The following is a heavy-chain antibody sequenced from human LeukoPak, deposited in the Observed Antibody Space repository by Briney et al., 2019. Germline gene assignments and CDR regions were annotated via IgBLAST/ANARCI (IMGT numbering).Heavy chain of an antibody. J-gene: IGHJ4*02. CDR2: INSDGSST. V-gene: IGHV3-74*01. CDR1: GFTFSSYW. Sequence: GGSLRLSCAASGFTFSSYWMHWVRQAPGKGLVWVSRINSDGSSTSYADSVKGRFTISRDNSKNTLYLQMNSLRAEDTAVYYCARTYYYDSSGYYYAGGYFDYWGQGTLVTVSS. CDR3: ARTYYYDSSGYYYAGGYFDY. D-gene: IGHD3-22*01.